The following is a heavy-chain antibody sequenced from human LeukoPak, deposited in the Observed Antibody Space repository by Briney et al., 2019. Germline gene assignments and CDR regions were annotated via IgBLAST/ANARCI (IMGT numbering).Heavy chain of an antibody. V-gene: IGHV4-30-4*01. Sequence: SETLSLTCTVSGGSINSGAYDWSWIRQPPGRGLEWIGCIYCSGSTYDNPSLKSRVSISVDTSKKQFSLKLNSVTAADTAVYYCARGRHGAYDYWGPGTLVTVSS. CDR3: ARGRHGAYDY. J-gene: IGHJ4*02. D-gene: IGHD4-17*01. CDR1: GGSINSGAYD. CDR2: IYCSGST.